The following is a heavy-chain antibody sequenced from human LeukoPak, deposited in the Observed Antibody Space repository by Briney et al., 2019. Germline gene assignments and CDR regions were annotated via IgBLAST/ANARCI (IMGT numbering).Heavy chain of an antibody. CDR3: ARDHQGYYDSSGYSYYYYGMDV. CDR1: GVSISSGDYY. V-gene: IGHV4-30-4*01. D-gene: IGHD3-22*01. J-gene: IGHJ6*02. CDR2: IYYSGST. Sequence: SETLSLTCTVSGVSISSGDYYRRWIRQPPGKGLEWIGYIYYSGSTYYNPSLKRRVTISVDTSKNQFSLKLSSVTAADTAVYYCARDHQGYYDSSGYSYYYYGMDVWGQGTTVTVSS.